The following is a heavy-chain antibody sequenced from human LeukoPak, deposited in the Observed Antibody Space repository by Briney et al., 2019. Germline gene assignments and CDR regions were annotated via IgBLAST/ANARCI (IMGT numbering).Heavy chain of an antibody. CDR3: AGDGKHIAVPGVRYPMDV. CDR1: GYTLSSFA. D-gene: IGHD6-19*01. CDR2: INAANGNA. V-gene: IGHV1-3*01. J-gene: IGHJ6*02. Sequence: GASVKVSCKASGYTLSSFAMHWVRQAPGQRLEWMGRINAANGNAEYSQKFQGRVIVTTDTSANTVYMELSSLRSEDTAVYYCAGDGKHIAVPGVRYPMDVWGQGTAVTVSS.